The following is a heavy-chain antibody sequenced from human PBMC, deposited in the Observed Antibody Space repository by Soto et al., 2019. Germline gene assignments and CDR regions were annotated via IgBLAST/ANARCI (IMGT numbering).Heavy chain of an antibody. J-gene: IGHJ5*02. CDR2: IYYSGST. Sequence: SETLSLTCTVSGGSISSGGYYWSWIRQHPGKGLEWIGYIYYSGSTYYNPSLKSRVTISVDTSKNQFSLKLSSVTAADTAVYYCARERYQLRNWFDPWGQGTLVTVSS. CDR3: ARERYQLRNWFDP. D-gene: IGHD2-2*01. CDR1: GGSISSGGYY. V-gene: IGHV4-31*03.